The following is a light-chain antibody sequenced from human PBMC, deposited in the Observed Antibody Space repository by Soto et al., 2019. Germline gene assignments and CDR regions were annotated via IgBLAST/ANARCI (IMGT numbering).Light chain of an antibody. Sequence: QSALTQPASVSGSPGQSITISCTGTSSDVGGYNYVSWYQQHPGKAPKLMIYDVTKRPSGVSDRFSASKSGNTASLTISGLQAEDEADYYCCSHAGRGSVLFGGGTKLTVL. CDR1: SSDVGGYNY. J-gene: IGLJ2*01. CDR3: CSHAGRGSVL. V-gene: IGLV2-23*02. CDR2: DVT.